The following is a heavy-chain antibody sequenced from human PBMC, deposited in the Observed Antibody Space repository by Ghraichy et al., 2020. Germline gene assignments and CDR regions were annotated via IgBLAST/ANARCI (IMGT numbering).Heavy chain of an antibody. CDR1: GGSISSSSYY. CDR3: ARPRWGWNWSYFDY. J-gene: IGHJ4*02. CDR2: IYYSGST. V-gene: IGHV4-39*01. Sequence: SETLSLTCTVSGGSISSSSYYWGWIRQPPGKGLEWIGSIYYSGSTYYNPSLKSRVTISVDTSKNQFSLKLSSVTAADTAVYYCARPRWGWNWSYFDYWGQGTLVTVSS. D-gene: IGHD1-7*01.